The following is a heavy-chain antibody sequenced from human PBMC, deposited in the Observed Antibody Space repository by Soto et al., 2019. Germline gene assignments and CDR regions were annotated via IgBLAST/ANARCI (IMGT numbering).Heavy chain of an antibody. CDR2: IYTAGPT. CDR3: ARGKSRDAYNPLGY. CDR1: GFTVSNYY. V-gene: IGHV3-53*01. J-gene: IGHJ4*02. D-gene: IGHD1-1*01. Sequence: DVQLVQSGGGLIQPGGSLRLSCAASGFTVSNYYMSWVRQAPGRGLQWVSVIYTAGPTYYADSVKGRFTISRDESKNTPYFQMDNLRAEDTATYYCARGKSRDAYNPLGYWGPGTLVTVSS.